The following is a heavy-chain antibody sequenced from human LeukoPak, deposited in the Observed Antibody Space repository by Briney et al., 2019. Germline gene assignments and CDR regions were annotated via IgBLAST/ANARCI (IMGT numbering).Heavy chain of an antibody. V-gene: IGHV7-4-1*02. CDR3: ARDPTYSTSSWGPGDY. CDR2: INTDTGNP. Sequence: GASVKVSCKASGYTFTNYSMSWVRQAPGQGLEWMGWINTDTGNPTYAQGFTGRFVFSLDTSVSTTYLQISSLKAEDTGVYYCARDPTYSTSSWGPGDYWGQGTLVTVSS. D-gene: IGHD6-6*01. J-gene: IGHJ4*02. CDR1: GYTFTNYS.